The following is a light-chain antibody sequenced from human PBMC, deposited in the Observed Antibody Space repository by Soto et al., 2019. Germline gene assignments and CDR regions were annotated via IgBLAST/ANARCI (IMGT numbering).Light chain of an antibody. CDR1: SSNIGAGYD. CDR3: QSYDSSLSDVV. Sequence: QPVLTPPPSVSGAPGQRVTISCNGSSSNIGAGYDVQWYQQLPGTAPKLLIYGNSNRPSGVPDRFSGSNAGTSASLAITGLKAEDEADYYGQSYDSSLSDVVFGGGTQHPVL. CDR2: GNS. J-gene: IGLJ2*01. V-gene: IGLV1-40*01.